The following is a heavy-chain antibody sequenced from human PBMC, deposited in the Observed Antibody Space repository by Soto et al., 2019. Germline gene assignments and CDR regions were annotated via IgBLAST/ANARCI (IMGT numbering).Heavy chain of an antibody. V-gene: IGHV3-7*01. CDR2: IKQDGSET. D-gene: IGHD3-10*01. CDR3: ARSYGTGFLSGY. Sequence: ESGGGLVRPGESLRLSCAASGFTFTNYRMSWLRQAPGKGLEWVANIKQDGSETRYVDSVKGRFTISRDNAKNSLFLQMNSLRAEDTAIYYCARSYGTGFLSGYWGQGTLVTVST. CDR1: GFTFTNYR. J-gene: IGHJ4*02.